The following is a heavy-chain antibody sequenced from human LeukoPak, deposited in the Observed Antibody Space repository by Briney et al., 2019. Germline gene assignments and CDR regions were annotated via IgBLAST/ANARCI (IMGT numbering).Heavy chain of an antibody. V-gene: IGHV3-15*01. Sequence: PGRSLRLSCAASGFTFSSYAMHWVRQAPGKGLEWVGRIKSKTDGGTTDYAAPVKGRFTISRDDSKNTLYLQMNSLKTEDTAVYYCTTVSSSWWGSYGYYFDYWGQGTLVTVSS. CDR1: GFTFSSYA. J-gene: IGHJ4*02. CDR3: TTVSSSWWGSYGYYFDY. CDR2: IKSKTDGGTT. D-gene: IGHD6-13*01.